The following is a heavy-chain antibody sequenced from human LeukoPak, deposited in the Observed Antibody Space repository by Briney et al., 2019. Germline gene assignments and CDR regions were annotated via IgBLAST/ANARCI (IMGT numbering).Heavy chain of an antibody. CDR3: AGSPVVVVPADRDY. CDR1: GGSFSGYY. Sequence: PSETLSLTCAVYGGSFSGYYWSWIRQPPGKGLEWIGEINHSGSTNYNPSLKSRVTISVDTSKNQFSLKLSSVTAADTAVYYCAGSPVVVVPADRDYWGQGTLVTVSS. CDR2: INHSGST. J-gene: IGHJ4*02. V-gene: IGHV4-34*01. D-gene: IGHD2-2*01.